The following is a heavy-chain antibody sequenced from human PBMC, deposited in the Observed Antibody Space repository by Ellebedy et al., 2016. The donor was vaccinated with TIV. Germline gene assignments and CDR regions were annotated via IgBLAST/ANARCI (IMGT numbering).Heavy chain of an antibody. J-gene: IGHJ4*02. D-gene: IGHD3-3*01. V-gene: IGHV3-7*01. CDR3: AAGFGTHY. CDR2: IKQDGSEK. Sequence: PGGSLRLSCAASGFTFSRYWMSWVRQAPGKGLEWVANIKQDGSEKYYVDSVKGRFTISRDNAKNSLYLQMNSLRAEDTAVYYCAAGFGTHYWGQGTRVTVSS. CDR1: GFTFSRYW.